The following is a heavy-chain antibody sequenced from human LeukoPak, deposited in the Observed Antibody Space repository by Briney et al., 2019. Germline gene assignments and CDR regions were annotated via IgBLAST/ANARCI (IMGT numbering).Heavy chain of an antibody. CDR1: GFTFGDYA. CDR3: SRDMKYYYDSTGYYFSGAFDI. Sequence: GGSLRLSCTASGFTFGDYALSWFRQAPGKGLEWVGFMRTKLYGGTTEYAASVKGRFTISRDDSKSTAYLQMNSLKTEDTAVYYCSRDMKYYYDSTGYYFSGAFDIWGRGTMVTVSS. D-gene: IGHD3-22*01. V-gene: IGHV3-49*03. J-gene: IGHJ3*02. CDR2: MRTKLYGGTT.